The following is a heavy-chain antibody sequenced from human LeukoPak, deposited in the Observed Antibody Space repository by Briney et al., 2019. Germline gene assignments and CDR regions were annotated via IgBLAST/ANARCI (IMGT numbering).Heavy chain of an antibody. CDR1: GFTFSSYA. J-gene: IGHJ3*02. Sequence: GGSLRLSCAASGFTFSSYAMSWVRQAPGKGLEWVSAISGSGGSTYYADSVKGRFTISRDNSKNTLYLQMNSLRAEDTAVYYCAKDQWGPSYCGGDCNYDAFDIWGQGTMVTVSS. CDR2: ISGSGGST. D-gene: IGHD2-21*02. CDR3: AKDQWGPSYCGGDCNYDAFDI. V-gene: IGHV3-23*01.